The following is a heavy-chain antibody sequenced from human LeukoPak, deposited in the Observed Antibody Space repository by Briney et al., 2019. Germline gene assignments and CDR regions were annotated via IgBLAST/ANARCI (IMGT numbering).Heavy chain of an antibody. CDR3: ARDRSTTALGHNWFDP. CDR1: GYTFTGNY. J-gene: IGHJ5*02. D-gene: IGHD5-18*01. CDR2: INPNNGVT. V-gene: IGHV1-2*02. Sequence: ASGKVSCKASGYTFTGNYIHWVRQAPGQGLEWMGWINPNNGVTNYAQKFQGRVTMTRDTSINTAYMELSRLRFDDTAVYYCARDRSTTALGHNWFDPWGQGTLVTVSS.